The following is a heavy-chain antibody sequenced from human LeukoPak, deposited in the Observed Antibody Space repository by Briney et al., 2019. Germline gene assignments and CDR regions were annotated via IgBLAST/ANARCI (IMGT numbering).Heavy chain of an antibody. CDR3: ARGRRYCTNGVCYNWFDP. Sequence: PGGSLRLSCAASGFTFSSYAMSWIRQPPGKGLEWIGEINHSGSTNYNPSLKSRVTISVDTSKNQFSLKLSSVTAADTAVYYCARGRRYCTNGVCYNWFDPWGQGTLVTVSS. D-gene: IGHD2-8*01. J-gene: IGHJ5*02. CDR1: GFTFSSYA. V-gene: IGHV4-34*01. CDR2: INHSGST.